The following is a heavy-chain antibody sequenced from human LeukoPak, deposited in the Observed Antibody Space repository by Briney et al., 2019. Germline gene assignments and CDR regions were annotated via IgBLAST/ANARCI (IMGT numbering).Heavy chain of an antibody. CDR1: GFTFSSYG. J-gene: IGHJ4*02. V-gene: IGHV3-30*18. Sequence: GGSLRLSCAASGFTFSSYGMHWVRQAPGKGLEWVAVISYDGSNKYYADSVKGRFTISRDNSKNTLYLQMNSLRAEDTAVYYCAKGHSSSWYYYFDYWGQGTLVTVSS. D-gene: IGHD6-13*01. CDR3: AKGHSSSWYYYFDY. CDR2: ISYDGSNK.